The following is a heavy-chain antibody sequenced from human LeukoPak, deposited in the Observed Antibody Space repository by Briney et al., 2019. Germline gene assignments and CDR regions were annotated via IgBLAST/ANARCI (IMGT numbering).Heavy chain of an antibody. V-gene: IGHV4-59*01. CDR3: ARGGAAAGERGGNWFDP. CDR2: IYYSGST. J-gene: IGHJ5*02. Sequence: SETLFLTCTVSGGSISSYYWSWIRQPPGKGLEWIGYIYYSGSTNYNPPLKSRVTISVDTSKNQFSLKLSSVTAADTAVYYCARGGAAAGERGGNWFDPWGQGTLVTVSS. D-gene: IGHD6-13*01. CDR1: GGSISSYY.